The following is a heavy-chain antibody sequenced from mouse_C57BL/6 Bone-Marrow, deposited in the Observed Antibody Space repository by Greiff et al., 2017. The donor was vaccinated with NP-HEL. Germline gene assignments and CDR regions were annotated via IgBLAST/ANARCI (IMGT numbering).Heavy chain of an antibody. Sequence: VQLLESGAELARPGASVKLSCTASGFTFTSYGISWVQQSTGQGLEWIGEIYTRGGNTYYNEKFKGKATLTADKSYSTASMELRSLTSEDAAVDFCARRWGVEGYFDYWGQGTTLTVSS. CDR1: GFTFTSYG. CDR3: ARRWGVEGYFDY. CDR2: IYTRGGNT. D-gene: IGHD4-1*01. V-gene: IGHV1-81*01. J-gene: IGHJ2*01.